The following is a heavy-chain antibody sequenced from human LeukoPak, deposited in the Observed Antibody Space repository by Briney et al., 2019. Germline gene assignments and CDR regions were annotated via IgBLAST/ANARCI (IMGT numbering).Heavy chain of an antibody. Sequence: PGGSLRLSCTASGFTFSSYSMNWVRQAPGKGLEWASSISSSSSYIYYADSVKGRFTIPRDNAKNSLYLQMNSLRAEDTAVYYCARDTPYYYGMDIWGKGTTVTVSS. V-gene: IGHV3-21*01. J-gene: IGHJ6*04. CDR2: ISSSSSYI. CDR3: ARDTPYYYGMDI. CDR1: GFTFSSYS.